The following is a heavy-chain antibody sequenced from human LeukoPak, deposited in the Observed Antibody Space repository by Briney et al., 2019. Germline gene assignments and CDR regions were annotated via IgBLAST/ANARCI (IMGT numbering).Heavy chain of an antibody. V-gene: IGHV4-39*01. CDR3: ATQGGSSSSYYYGMDV. CDR2: IFYSGTT. J-gene: IGHJ6*02. D-gene: IGHD6-6*01. Sequence: SETLSLTCTVSGGSISSSNYYWVWVRQPPGKGLEWIASIFYSGTTYYNPSLQSRVTISVDTSKNQFSLKLSSVSAPGTAVYYCATQGGSSSSYYYGMDVWGQGTTVTVSS. CDR1: GGSISSSNYY.